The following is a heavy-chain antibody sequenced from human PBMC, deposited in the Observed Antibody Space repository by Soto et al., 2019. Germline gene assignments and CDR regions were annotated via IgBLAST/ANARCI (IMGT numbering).Heavy chain of an antibody. D-gene: IGHD3-10*01. CDR3: AKDFHTNMALMDV. CDR2: INWDSDTI. CDR1: GFTFDDYA. J-gene: IGHJ6*04. Sequence: EVQLVDSGGDLVQPGRSLRLSCAASGFTFDDYAMHWVRQVPGKGLEWVAGINWDSDTIAYAASVRGRFTISRDNAKNSLYLQMNSLRAEDTALYYCAKDFHTNMALMDVWGKGTTVTVSS. V-gene: IGHV3-9*01.